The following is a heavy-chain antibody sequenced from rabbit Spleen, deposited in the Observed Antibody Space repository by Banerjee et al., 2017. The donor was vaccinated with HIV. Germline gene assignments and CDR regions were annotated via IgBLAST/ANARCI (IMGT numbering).Heavy chain of an antibody. Sequence: LEESGGGLVKPGGTLTLTCTVSGFSFSSNWICWVRQAPGKGLEWIACIDTNDGDTDYANWPKGRFTISKTSSTTVTLQMTSLTAADTATYFCARAIVPWLGLTRLDLWGPGTLVTVS. CDR2: IDTNDGDT. CDR3: ARAIVPWLGLTRLDL. J-gene: IGHJ3*01. CDR1: GFSFSSNW. V-gene: IGHV1S45*01. D-gene: IGHD4-1*01.